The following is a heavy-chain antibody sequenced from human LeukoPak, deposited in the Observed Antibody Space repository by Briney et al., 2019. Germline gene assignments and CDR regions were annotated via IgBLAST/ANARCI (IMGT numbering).Heavy chain of an antibody. D-gene: IGHD6-19*01. CDR2: ISSSGSTI. J-gene: IGHJ4*02. Sequence: GGSLRLSCAASGFTFSSYEMNWVRQAPGKGLEWVSYISSSGSTIYYADSVKDRFTISRDNAKNSLYLQMNSLRAEDTAVYYCATQSSGWYGEGFYFDYWGQGTLVTVSS. CDR3: ATQSSGWYGEGFYFDY. CDR1: GFTFSSYE. V-gene: IGHV3-48*03.